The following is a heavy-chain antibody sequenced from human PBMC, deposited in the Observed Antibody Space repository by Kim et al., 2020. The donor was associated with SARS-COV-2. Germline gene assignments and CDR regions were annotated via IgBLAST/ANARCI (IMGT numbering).Heavy chain of an antibody. V-gene: IGHV3-33*01. D-gene: IGHD6-19*01. Sequence: AQPGDGRLPSSRDTAKNKLYLQMNSLRAEDTAVYYCARDTIIAVAGGFDYWGQGTLVTVSS. CDR3: ARDTIIAVAGGFDY. J-gene: IGHJ4*02.